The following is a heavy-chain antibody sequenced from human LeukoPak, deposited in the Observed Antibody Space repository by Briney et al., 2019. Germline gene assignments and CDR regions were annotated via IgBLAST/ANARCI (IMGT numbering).Heavy chain of an antibody. CDR2: IRSKANSYAT. CDR1: GFTFSGSA. Sequence: GGSLRLSCAASGFTFSGSAMHWVRQASGKGLGWVGRIRSKANSYATAYAASVKGRFTISRDDSKNTAYLQMNSLKTEDTAVYYCTRHTDFWSGYYLTYFDYWGQGTLVTVSS. V-gene: IGHV3-73*01. J-gene: IGHJ4*02. D-gene: IGHD3-3*01. CDR3: TRHTDFWSGYYLTYFDY.